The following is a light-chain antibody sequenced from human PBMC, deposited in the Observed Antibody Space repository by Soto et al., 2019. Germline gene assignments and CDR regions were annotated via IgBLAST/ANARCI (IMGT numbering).Light chain of an antibody. CDR2: DVT. V-gene: IGLV2-14*03. CDR3: SSYTSIIAVV. J-gene: IGLJ7*01. CDR1: SNDIGAYNY. Sequence: QSVLTQPASVSGSPGQSITISCAGTSNDIGAYNYVSWYQQHPGQAPKLLIYDVTNRPSGVSDRFSGSKSGRTASLTISGLQPEDEADYYCSSYTSIIAVVFGGGTQLTVL.